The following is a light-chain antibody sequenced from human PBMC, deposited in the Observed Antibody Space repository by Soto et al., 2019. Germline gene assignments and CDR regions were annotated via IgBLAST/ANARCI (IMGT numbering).Light chain of an antibody. V-gene: IGKV3-15*01. Sequence: EIVMTQSPATLSVSPGERATLSCRASQSVSSNLAWDQQKPGQAPRRLIYGASTRATGIPARFSGSGSGTEFTLTLSSLQSEDFAVYYCQQYNNWPRSFGQGTKVEIK. CDR1: QSVSSN. CDR2: GAS. CDR3: QQYNNWPRS. J-gene: IGKJ1*01.